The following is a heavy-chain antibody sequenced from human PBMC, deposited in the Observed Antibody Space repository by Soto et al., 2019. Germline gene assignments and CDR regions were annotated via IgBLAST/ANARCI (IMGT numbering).Heavy chain of an antibody. V-gene: IGHV4-30-4*02. J-gene: IGHJ5*02. D-gene: IGHD6-13*01. CDR2: IYYSGST. CDR3: AKSDRGRGYWFDP. CDR1: GGSISSGDYY. Sequence: SETLSLTCTVSGGSISSGDYYWSWIRQPPGKGLEWIGYIYYSGSTYYNPSLKSRVTISVDTSKNQFSLKLSSVTAADTAVYYCAKSDRGRGYWFDPWGQGTLVTVSS.